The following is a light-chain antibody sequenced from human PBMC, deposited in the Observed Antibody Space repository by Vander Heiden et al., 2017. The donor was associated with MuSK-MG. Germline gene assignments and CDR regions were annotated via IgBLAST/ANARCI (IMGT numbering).Light chain of an antibody. V-gene: IGLV2-14*02. Sequence: HSALTQPASVSGSPGQSISISFTGSGSDVGNSDRVSWYQQAPGHALRIIFFDVRKRPAGVAARFSGSKSGNTASLSISDRREEDEANYFGAADTTSNSLVFGGGTALTV. CDR2: DVR. CDR3: AADTTSNSLV. J-gene: IGLJ3*02. CDR1: GSDVGNSDR.